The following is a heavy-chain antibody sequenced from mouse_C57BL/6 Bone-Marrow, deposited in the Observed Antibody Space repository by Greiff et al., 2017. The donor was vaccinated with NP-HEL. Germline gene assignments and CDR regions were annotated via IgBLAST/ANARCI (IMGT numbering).Heavy chain of an antibody. Sequence: EVKLMESGGGLVKPGGSLKLSCAASGFTFSSYAMSWVRQTPEKRLEWVATISDGGSYTYYPDNVKGRFTIYRDNAKNNLYLQMSHLKSEDTAMYYCARRMIYDGYYWGFAYWGQGTLVTVSA. J-gene: IGHJ3*01. D-gene: IGHD2-3*01. V-gene: IGHV5-4*03. CDR2: ISDGGSYT. CDR1: GFTFSSYA. CDR3: ARRMIYDGYYWGFAY.